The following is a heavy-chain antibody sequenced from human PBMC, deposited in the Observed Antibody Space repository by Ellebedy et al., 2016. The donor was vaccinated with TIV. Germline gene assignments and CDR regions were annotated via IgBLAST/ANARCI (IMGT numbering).Heavy chain of an antibody. CDR2: IYCSGIT. CDR1: GGSISTSSYY. J-gene: IGHJ6*02. V-gene: IGHV4-39*07. D-gene: IGHD6-13*01. Sequence: MPSETLSLTCTVSGGSISTSSYYWGWLRQPTGKGLEWIGSIYCSGITYSNPSLKSRATISVDPSQNQFSLKLSSVAAADTAVYYCARGRGWYSSPPYGRYYGMDVWGQGTTVTVSS. CDR3: ARGRGWYSSPPYGRYYGMDV.